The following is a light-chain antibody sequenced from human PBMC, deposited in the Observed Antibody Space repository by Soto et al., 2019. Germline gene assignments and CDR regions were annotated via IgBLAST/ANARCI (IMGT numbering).Light chain of an antibody. CDR2: AAS. J-gene: IGKJ5*01. V-gene: IGKV1-27*01. Sequence: DIQMTQSPSSLSTSVGDRVTITCRASQGISNFLAWYQQKPGKVPKLLISAASTLQSGVPSRFCGRGSGTDFTLTTTSLKSEDVATYDCENYSSVTTFGQGTLLEIK. CDR3: ENYSSVTT. CDR1: QGISNF.